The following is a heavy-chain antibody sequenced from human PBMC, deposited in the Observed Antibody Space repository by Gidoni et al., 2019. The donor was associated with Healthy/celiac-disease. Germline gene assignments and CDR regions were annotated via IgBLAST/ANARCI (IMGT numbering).Heavy chain of an antibody. CDR2: IWYDGSNK. D-gene: IGHD3-22*01. J-gene: IGHJ4*02. V-gene: IGHV3-33*01. CDR3: ARDCSYDSSGNVCMGFDY. Sequence: VAVIWYDGSNKYYADSVKGRFTISRDNSKNTLYLQMNSLRAEETAVYYCARDCSYDSSGNVCMGFDYWGQGTLVTVSS.